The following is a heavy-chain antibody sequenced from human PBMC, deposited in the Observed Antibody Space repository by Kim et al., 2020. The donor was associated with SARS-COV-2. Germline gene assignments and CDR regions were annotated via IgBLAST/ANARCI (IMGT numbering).Heavy chain of an antibody. CDR3: ARERVGYCTNGVCYPNWFDP. CDR2: IYYSGST. V-gene: IGHV4-59*13. CDR1: GGSISSYY. J-gene: IGHJ5*02. Sequence: SETLSLTCTVSGGSISSYYWSWIRQPPGKGLEWIGYIYYSGSTNYNPSLKSRVTISVDTSKNQFSLKLSSVTAADTAVYYCARERVGYCTNGVCYPNWFDPWGQGTLVTVSS. D-gene: IGHD2-8*01.